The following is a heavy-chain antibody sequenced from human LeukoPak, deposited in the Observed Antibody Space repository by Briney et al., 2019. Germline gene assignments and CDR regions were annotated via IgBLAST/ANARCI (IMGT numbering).Heavy chain of an antibody. CDR1: GGSISSSSYY. CDR3: ANTALTGDKEEGL. J-gene: IGHJ4*02. CDR2: IYYSGST. V-gene: IGHV4-39*01. D-gene: IGHD3-9*01. Sequence: PSETLSLTCTVSGGSISSSSYYWGWIRQPPGKGLEWIGSIYYSGSTYYNPSLKSRVTISVDTSKNQFSLKLSSVTAAGTAVYYCANTALTGDKEEGLWGQGTLVTVSS.